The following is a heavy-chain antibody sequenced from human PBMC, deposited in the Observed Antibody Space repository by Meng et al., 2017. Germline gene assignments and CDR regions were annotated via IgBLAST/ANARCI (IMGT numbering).Heavy chain of an antibody. CDR3: ARAPYWFDP. V-gene: IGHV1-2*06. J-gene: IGHJ5*02. CDR1: GYTFTSYG. CDR2: INPNSGGT. Sequence: ASVKVSCKASGYTFTSYGISWVRQAPGQGLEWMGRINPNSGGTNYAQKFQGRVTMTRDTSISTAYMELSRLRSDDTAVYYCARAPYWFDPWGQGTLVTVSS.